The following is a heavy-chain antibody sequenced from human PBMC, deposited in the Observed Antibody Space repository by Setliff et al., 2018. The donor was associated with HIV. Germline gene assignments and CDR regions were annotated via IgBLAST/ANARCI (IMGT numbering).Heavy chain of an antibody. V-gene: IGHV1-69*10. J-gene: IGHJ4*02. Sequence: SVKVSCKAFGYIFTNFGISWVRQAPGQGLEWMGGIIPILGIANYAQKFQGRVTITADESTSTAYMELSSLRSEDTAVYYCARRLRDGYNLGRFDYWGQGTLVTVSS. D-gene: IGHD5-12*01. CDR1: GYIFTNFG. CDR2: IIPILGIA. CDR3: ARRLRDGYNLGRFDY.